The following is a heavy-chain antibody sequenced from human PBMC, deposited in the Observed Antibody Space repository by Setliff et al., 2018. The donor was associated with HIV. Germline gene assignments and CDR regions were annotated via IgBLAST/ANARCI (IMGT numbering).Heavy chain of an antibody. Sequence: PSETLSLTCTVSGGSISSYYWSWIRQPPGKGLEWIGYIYYSGSTNYNPSLKSRVTISVDTSKNQFSLKLSSVTAADTAVYYCARVVNSSGWHTYYIDYWGQGALVTVSS. CDR1: GGSISSYY. CDR2: IYYSGST. V-gene: IGHV4-59*01. J-gene: IGHJ4*02. CDR3: ARVVNSSGWHTYYIDY. D-gene: IGHD6-19*01.